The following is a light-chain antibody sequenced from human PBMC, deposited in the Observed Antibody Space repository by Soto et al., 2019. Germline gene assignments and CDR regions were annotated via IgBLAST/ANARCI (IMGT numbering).Light chain of an antibody. J-gene: IGKJ1*01. V-gene: IGKV1-5*01. CDR1: QSISSW. CDR3: QQYNSYSAT. Sequence: DIQMTESPSTLPASLLDRVTITCRASQSISSWLAWYQQKPGKAPKLLIYDASSLESGVPSRFSGSGSGTEFTLTISSLQPDDFATYYCQQYNSYSATFGQGTKV. CDR2: DAS.